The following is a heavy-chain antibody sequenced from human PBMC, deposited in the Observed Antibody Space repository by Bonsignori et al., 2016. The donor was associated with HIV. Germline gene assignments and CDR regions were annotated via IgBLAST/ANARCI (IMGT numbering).Heavy chain of an antibody. Sequence: GSLRLSCTVSGGSISSYYWSWIRQPPGKGLEWIGYIYYSGSTNYNPSLKSRVTISVDTSKNQFSLKLSSVTAADTAVYYCARGTPSRGGLVDYWGQGTLVTVSS. J-gene: IGHJ4*02. CDR3: ARGTPSRGGLVDY. V-gene: IGHV4-59*01. CDR1: GGSISSYY. D-gene: IGHD3-16*01. CDR2: IYYSGST.